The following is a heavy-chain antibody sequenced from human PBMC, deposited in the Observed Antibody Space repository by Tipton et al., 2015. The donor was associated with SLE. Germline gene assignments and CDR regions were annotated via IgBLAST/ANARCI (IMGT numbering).Heavy chain of an antibody. CDR2: IYDTEST. J-gene: IGHJ4*02. CDR1: GDSISSDY. D-gene: IGHD1-26*01. Sequence: TLSLTCTVSGDSISSDYWSWVRQSPGRGLEWIAYIYDTESTNYNPSLKSRVTLSVDTSRNQFSLELTSVTAADTAVYYCARQVGAIDYWGQGTLVTVSS. V-gene: IGHV4-59*01. CDR3: ARQVGAIDY.